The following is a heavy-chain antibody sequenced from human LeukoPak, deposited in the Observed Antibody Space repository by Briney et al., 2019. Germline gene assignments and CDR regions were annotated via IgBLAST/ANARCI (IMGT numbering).Heavy chain of an antibody. CDR3: STGGRLTGRHGSFDS. Sequence: GGSLRLSCAASGFTFSNAWMHWVRQAPGKGLEWVGRIKSKTDGGTTVFAAPVKGRFTISRDDSKNTLYLQMSNLNTEDTAMYYCSTGGRLTGRHGSFDSWGQGTLVTVSS. D-gene: IGHD1-20*01. CDR1: GFTFSNAW. J-gene: IGHJ4*02. V-gene: IGHV3-15*07. CDR2: IKSKTDGGTT.